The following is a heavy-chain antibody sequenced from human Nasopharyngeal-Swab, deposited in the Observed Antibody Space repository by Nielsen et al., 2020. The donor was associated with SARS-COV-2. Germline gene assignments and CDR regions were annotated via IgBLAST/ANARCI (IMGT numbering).Heavy chain of an antibody. Sequence: SVKVSCKASGGTFSSYAISWVRQAPGQGLEWMGRIIPILGIANYAQKFQGRVTFTADKSTSTAYMELSSLRSEDTAVYYCARRPYYYDSSGYASWYFDLWGRGTLATVSS. CDR1: GGTFSSYA. CDR2: IIPILGIA. CDR3: ARRPYYYDSSGYASWYFDL. D-gene: IGHD3-22*01. V-gene: IGHV1-69*04. J-gene: IGHJ2*01.